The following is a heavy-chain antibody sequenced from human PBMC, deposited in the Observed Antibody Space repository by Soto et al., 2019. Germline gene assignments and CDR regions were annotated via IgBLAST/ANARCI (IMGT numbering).Heavy chain of an antibody. Sequence: QVHLVQSGAEVKKPGASVKVSCKGSGYTFTSYGITWVRQAPGQGLEWMGWISAHNGNTDYAQKLQGRVTVTRDTSTSTAYMELRSMRSDDTAVYYCARGRYGDYWGQGALVTVSS. V-gene: IGHV1-18*01. D-gene: IGHD1-1*01. CDR1: GYTFTSYG. J-gene: IGHJ4*02. CDR3: ARGRYGDY. CDR2: ISAHNGNT.